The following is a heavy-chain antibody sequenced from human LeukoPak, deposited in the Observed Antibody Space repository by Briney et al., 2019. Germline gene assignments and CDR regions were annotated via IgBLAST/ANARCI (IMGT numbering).Heavy chain of an antibody. J-gene: IGHJ4*02. D-gene: IGHD3-22*01. Sequence: GGSLRLSCAASGFTFSSYGMHWVRQAPGKGLEWVAVISYDGSNKYYADSVKGRFTISRDNSKNTLYLQMNSLRAEDTAVYYCAKDPGSDYYDSSPLDYWGQGTLVTVSS. V-gene: IGHV3-30*18. CDR1: GFTFSSYG. CDR2: ISYDGSNK. CDR3: AKDPGSDYYDSSPLDY.